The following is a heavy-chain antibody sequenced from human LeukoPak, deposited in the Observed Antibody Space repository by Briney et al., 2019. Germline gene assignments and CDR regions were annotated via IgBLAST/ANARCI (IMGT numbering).Heavy chain of an antibody. CDR1: GFTFRNHW. CDR3: ARDQRVTGRPDIDY. D-gene: IGHD6-6*01. CDR2: ISSDGSST. J-gene: IGHJ4*02. V-gene: IGHV3-74*03. Sequence: GGSLRLSCAASGFTFRNHWMHWVRQTPGKGLVWVSRISSDGSSTTYADSVKGRFTISRDNAKNTLYLQMNNLRAEDTTMYYCARDQRVTGRPDIDYWGQGTLVIVSS.